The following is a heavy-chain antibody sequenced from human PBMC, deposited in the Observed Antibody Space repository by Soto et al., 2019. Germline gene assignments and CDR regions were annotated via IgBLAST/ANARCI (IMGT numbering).Heavy chain of an antibody. CDR3: ARRRGYSFDY. CDR2: INPNTGNT. V-gene: IGHV1-8*01. D-gene: IGHD5-18*01. CDR1: GYTFTSYD. Sequence: QVQLVQSGAEVKKPGASVKVSCKASGYTFTSYDISWVRQATGQGLEWMGWINPNTGNTGYAQKFQGRVDMTRNTSITTAYMELSSLRSEDTAVYYCARRRGYSFDYWDQGTLVTVSS. J-gene: IGHJ4*02.